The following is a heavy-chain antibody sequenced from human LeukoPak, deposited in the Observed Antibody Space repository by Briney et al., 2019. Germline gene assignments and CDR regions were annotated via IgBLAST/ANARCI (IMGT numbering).Heavy chain of an antibody. D-gene: IGHD6-19*01. CDR3: AKPASLYSSGSYGMDV. CDR2: IQYDGSNK. V-gene: IGHV3-30*02. CDR1: GFTFSKYD. J-gene: IGHJ6*02. Sequence: GGSLRLSCAASGFTFSKYDMPWVRQAPGKGLEWVAFIQYDGSNKYYADSVKGRFTISRDNSKDTLYLQMNSLRTEDTALYYCAKPASLYSSGSYGMDVWGQGTTVTVSS.